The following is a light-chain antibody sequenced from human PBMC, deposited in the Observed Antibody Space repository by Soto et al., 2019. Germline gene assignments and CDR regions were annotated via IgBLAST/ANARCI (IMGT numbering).Light chain of an antibody. V-gene: IGKV3-15*01. J-gene: IGKJ5*01. CDR3: QQYNNRPPAVT. CDR2: DAS. Sequence: ETLMTQSPDTLSVSLGERATLSCRASQSLRSSLAWYQQKPGQAPRLLIYDASTRATGIPARFSGSGSGTDFTLTISGLQSEDFAVYYCQQYNNRPPAVTFGPGTRLEIK. CDR1: QSLRSS.